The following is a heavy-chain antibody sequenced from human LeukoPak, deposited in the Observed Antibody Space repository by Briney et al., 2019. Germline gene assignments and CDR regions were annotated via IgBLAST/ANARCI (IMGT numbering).Heavy chain of an antibody. D-gene: IGHD2-15*01. CDR1: GFTFQNYG. J-gene: IGHJ4*02. CDR3: GRARSEDGGDF. V-gene: IGHV3-7*01. Sequence: PGRSLRLSCAASGFTFQNYGMHWVRQVPGKGLEWVANIKPDGSDKYYVDSVKGRFTVSRDNPKNSLYLQMSSLRAEDTAVYYCGRARSEDGGDFWGQGTLVTVSS. CDR2: IKPDGSDK.